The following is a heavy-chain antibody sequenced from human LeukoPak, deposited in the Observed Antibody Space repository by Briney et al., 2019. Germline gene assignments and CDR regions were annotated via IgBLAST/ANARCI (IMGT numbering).Heavy chain of an antibody. V-gene: IGHV3-33*01. CDR3: ARAQREMSSYYYYMDV. Sequence: GRSLRLSCAASGFTFSSYGMHWVRQAPGKGLEWVTVIWYDGSNKYYADSVKGRFTISRDNSKNTLYLQMNSLRAEDTAVYYCARAQREMSSYYYYMDVWGKGTTVTVSS. CDR2: IWYDGSNK. CDR1: GFTFSSYG. J-gene: IGHJ6*03. D-gene: IGHD6-13*01.